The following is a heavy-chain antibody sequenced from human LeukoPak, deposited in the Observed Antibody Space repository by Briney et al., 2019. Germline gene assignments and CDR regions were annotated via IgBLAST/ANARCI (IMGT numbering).Heavy chain of an antibody. V-gene: IGHV4-34*01. D-gene: IGHD3-16*01. Sequence: GSLRLSCAASGFTFSDYYMSWIRQPPGKGLEWIGEINHSGSTNYNPSLKSRVTISVDTSKNQFSLRLTSVTAADTAVYYCARQLDHYDNIYYFDYWGQGTLVTVSS. CDR3: ARQLDHYDNIYYFDY. J-gene: IGHJ4*02. CDR2: INHSGST. CDR1: GFTFSDYY.